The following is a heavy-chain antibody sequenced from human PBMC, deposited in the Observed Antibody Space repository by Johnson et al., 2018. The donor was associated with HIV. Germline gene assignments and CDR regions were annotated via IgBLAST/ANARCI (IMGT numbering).Heavy chain of an antibody. V-gene: IGHV3-30*14. D-gene: IGHD1-26*01. CDR3: ASELGATGAFDI. Sequence: QVQLVESGGGVVQPERSLRLSCAASEFSFSTYAMRWVRQAPGKGLEGVAVISDDGSNTDYADAVKGRFTMSRDNSKNTLYLQMNSLRGEDTAVYYCASELGATGAFDIWGQGTMVTVSS. J-gene: IGHJ3*02. CDR1: EFSFSTYA. CDR2: ISDDGSNT.